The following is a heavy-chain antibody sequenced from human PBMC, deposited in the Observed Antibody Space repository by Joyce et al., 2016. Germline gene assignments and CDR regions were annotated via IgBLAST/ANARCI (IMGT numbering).Heavy chain of an antibody. CDR2: VYDSEST. CDR3: ARRSDAFDI. CDR1: GYSISSGNW. V-gene: IGHV4-28*01. Sequence: QVQLQESGPGLVRPSDTLSLTCAVSGYSISSGNWWAWIRQSPGGGLEWIGYVYDSESTYYNPSLKSRVTMSVDTSKNQFSLRLSTVTAGDTGIYYCARRSDAFDIWGQGTMVTVSS. J-gene: IGHJ3*02.